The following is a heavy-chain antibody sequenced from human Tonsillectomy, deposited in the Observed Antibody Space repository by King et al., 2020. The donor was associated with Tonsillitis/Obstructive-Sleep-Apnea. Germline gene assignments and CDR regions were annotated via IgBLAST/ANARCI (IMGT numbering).Heavy chain of an antibody. CDR3: ARGIQGYCSGGSCPGYFQH. CDR2: IYYSGST. J-gene: IGHJ1*01. Sequence: VPLQESGPGLVKPSETLSLTCTVSGGPVNSGGYYWSWIRQPPGKGLEWIGYIYYSGSTNYNPSLKSRVTISLDTSKNQFSLKLSSVTAADTAVYYCARGIQGYCSGGSCPGYFQHWGQGTLVTVSS. V-gene: IGHV4-61*08. D-gene: IGHD2-15*01. CDR1: GGPVNSGGYY.